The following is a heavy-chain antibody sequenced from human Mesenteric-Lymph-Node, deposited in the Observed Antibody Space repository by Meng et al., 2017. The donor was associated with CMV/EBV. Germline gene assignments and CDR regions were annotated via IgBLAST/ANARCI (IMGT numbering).Heavy chain of an antibody. CDR2: ISDSGST. V-gene: IGHV4-30-4*08. CDR1: GDSISGGDYF. Sequence: FGDSISGGDYFWSSIRQSPGKGLEWIGYISDSGSTYYKPSLQSRATISLSTSKNPLSLRLGSVTAADAAIYYCARVSTPMGAWFFDLWGRGTLVTVSS. D-gene: IGHD5-18*01. J-gene: IGHJ2*01. CDR3: ARVSTPMGAWFFDL.